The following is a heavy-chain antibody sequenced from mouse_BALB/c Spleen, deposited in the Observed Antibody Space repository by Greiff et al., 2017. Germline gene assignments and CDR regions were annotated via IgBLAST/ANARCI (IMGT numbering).Heavy chain of an antibody. CDR1: GFNIKDYY. D-gene: IGHD2-4*01. CDR2: IDPENGNT. CDR3: ARGIDYDDDDGTYYYAMDY. Sequence: VQLQQSGAELVRPGALVKLSCKASGFNIKDYYMHWVKQRPEQGLEWIGWIDPENGNTIYDPKFQGKASITADTSSNTAYLQLSSLTSEDTAVYYCARGIDYDDDDGTYYYAMDYWGQGTSVTVSA. V-gene: IGHV14-1*02. J-gene: IGHJ4*01.